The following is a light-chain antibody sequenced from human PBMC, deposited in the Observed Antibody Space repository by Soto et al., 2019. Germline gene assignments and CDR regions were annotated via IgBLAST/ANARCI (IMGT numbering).Light chain of an antibody. J-gene: IGKJ1*01. CDR2: KAS. CDR3: QQYNSYPWT. V-gene: IGKV1-5*03. Sequence: DIQMTQSPSTLSASVGDRVTVTCRASQSISFWLAWYQQKAGKAPKLLIYKASTLERGVPARFSGRGSGTEFTLTISSLQPDDFATYYCQQYNSYPWTFGQGTKVDIK. CDR1: QSISFW.